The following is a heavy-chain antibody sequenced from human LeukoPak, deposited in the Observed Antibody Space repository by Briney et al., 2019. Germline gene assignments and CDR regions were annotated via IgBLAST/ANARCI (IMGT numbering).Heavy chain of an antibody. CDR1: GFIFSSYG. CDR2: IRYDGSKK. Sequence: GGSLRLSCAASGFIFSSYGMHWVRQAPGKGLEWVAFIRYDGSKKYYADSVKGRFTISRDNSKNTLYLQMNSLRGEDTAVYYCARRDGYNTFYFEYWGQGTLVTVSS. CDR3: ARRDGYNTFYFEY. D-gene: IGHD5-24*01. V-gene: IGHV3-30*02. J-gene: IGHJ4*02.